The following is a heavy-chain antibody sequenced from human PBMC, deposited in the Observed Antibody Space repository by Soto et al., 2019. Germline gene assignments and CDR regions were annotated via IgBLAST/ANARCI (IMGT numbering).Heavy chain of an antibody. CDR2: IIPIFGTA. Sequence: SVKVSCKASGGTFSSYAISWVRQAPGQGLEWMGGIIPIFGTANYAQKFQGRVTITADKSTSTAYMELSSLRSEDTAVYYCARDNGDFWRGYQNWFDPWGQGPLVTVSS. CDR3: ARDNGDFWRGYQNWFDP. V-gene: IGHV1-69*06. D-gene: IGHD3-3*01. CDR1: GGTFSSYA. J-gene: IGHJ5*02.